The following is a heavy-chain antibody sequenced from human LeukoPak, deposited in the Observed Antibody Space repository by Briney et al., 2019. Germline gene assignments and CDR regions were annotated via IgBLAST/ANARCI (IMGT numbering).Heavy chain of an antibody. CDR2: IKSKTDGGTT. J-gene: IGHJ4*02. V-gene: IGHV3-15*01. CDR3: TTDGFSINPFYYVPGIYYEIDY. CDR1: GFTFSNAW. D-gene: IGHD3-10*01. Sequence: GGSLRLSCAASGFTFSNAWMSWVRQAPGKGLEWVGRIKSKTDGGTTDYAAPVKGRFTISRDDSKNTLYLQMNSLKTEDTAVYYCTTDGFSINPFYYVPGIYYEIDYGGEGPLVTVSS.